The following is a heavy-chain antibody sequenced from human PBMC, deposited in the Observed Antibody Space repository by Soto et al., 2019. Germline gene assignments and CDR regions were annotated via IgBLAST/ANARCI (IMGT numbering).Heavy chain of an antibody. CDR3: AKKVNSGSGSQFFDY. CDR1: GFTFSSYS. J-gene: IGHJ4*02. Sequence: GGSLRLSCAASGFTFSSYSMSWVRQAPGKGLEWVSGFETGGNGGLTYYADSVKGRFTISRDNSKNTVFLQMNSLRDEDTAVYYCAKKVNSGSGSQFFDYWGQGALVTVSS. CDR2: FETGGNGGLT. V-gene: IGHV3-23*01. D-gene: IGHD3-10*01.